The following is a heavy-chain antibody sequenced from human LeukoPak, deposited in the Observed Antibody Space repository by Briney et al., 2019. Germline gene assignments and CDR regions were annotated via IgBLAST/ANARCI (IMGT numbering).Heavy chain of an antibody. CDR3: TTNPITMIVGYDYYFDY. D-gene: IGHD3-22*01. CDR1: GFTFSNAW. J-gene: IGHJ4*02. V-gene: IGHV3-15*01. CDR2: IKSKTDGGTT. Sequence: KPGGSLRLSCAASGFTFSNAWMSWVRQAPGKGLEWVGRIKSKTDGGTTDYAAPVKGRFTISRDDSKNTLYLQMNSLKTEDTAVYYCTTNPITMIVGYDYYFDYWGQGTLVTVSS.